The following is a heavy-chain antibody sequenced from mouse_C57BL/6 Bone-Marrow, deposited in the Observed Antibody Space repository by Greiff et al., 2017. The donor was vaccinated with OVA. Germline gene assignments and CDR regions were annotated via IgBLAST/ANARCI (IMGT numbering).Heavy chain of an antibody. CDR3: AGYGSSLKGAAY. CDR2: INPSSGYT. D-gene: IGHD1-1*01. V-gene: IGHV1-4*01. J-gene: IGHJ3*01. Sequence: VQLQQSGAELARPGASVKMSCKASGYTFTSYTMHWVKQRPGQGLEWIGYINPSSGYTKYNQKFKDKATLTADKSSSTAYMQLSSLTSEDSAVYYCAGYGSSLKGAAYWGQGTLVTVSA. CDR1: GYTFTSYT.